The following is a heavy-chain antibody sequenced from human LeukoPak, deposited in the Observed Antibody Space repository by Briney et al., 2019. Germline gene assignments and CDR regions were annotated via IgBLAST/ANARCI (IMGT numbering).Heavy chain of an antibody. J-gene: IGHJ4*02. V-gene: IGHV4-4*07. CDR3: AGGGLDYGDYRFDY. CDR2: IYISGST. D-gene: IGHD4-17*01. CDR1: GGSISSYY. Sequence: SETLSLTCTVSGGSISSYYWSWIRQPAGKGLEWIGRIYISGSTNYNPSLKSRVTMSVDTSKNQFSLKLSSVTAADTAVYYCAGGGLDYGDYRFDYWGQGTLVTVSS.